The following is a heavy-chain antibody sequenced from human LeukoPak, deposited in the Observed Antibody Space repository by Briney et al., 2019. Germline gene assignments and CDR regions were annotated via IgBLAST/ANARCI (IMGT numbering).Heavy chain of an antibody. J-gene: IGHJ5*02. CDR3: ARDYGWFDP. Sequence: ASVKVSCKASGYTFTGYFMHWVRQAPGQGLEWMGWINPNSGSTRYAQKFQGRVTMTRDMSINTAYMELSRLRSNDTAVYYCARDYGWFDPWGQGTLVTVSS. V-gene: IGHV1-2*02. CDR2: INPNSGST. CDR1: GYTFTGYF. D-gene: IGHD3-10*01.